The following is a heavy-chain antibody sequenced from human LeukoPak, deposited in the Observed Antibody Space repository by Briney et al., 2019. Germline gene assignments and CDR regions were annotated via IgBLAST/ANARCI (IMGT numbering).Heavy chain of an antibody. D-gene: IGHD3-10*01. V-gene: IGHV4-59*01. Sequence: PSETLSLTCTVSGGSISSYYWSWIRQPPGKGLEWIGYIYYSGSTNYNPSLKGRVTISVDTSKNQFSLKLSSVTAADTAVYYCARAKVYYGSGSYYLLDYWGQGTLVTVSS. CDR3: ARAKVYYGSGSYYLLDY. J-gene: IGHJ4*02. CDR1: GGSISSYY. CDR2: IYYSGST.